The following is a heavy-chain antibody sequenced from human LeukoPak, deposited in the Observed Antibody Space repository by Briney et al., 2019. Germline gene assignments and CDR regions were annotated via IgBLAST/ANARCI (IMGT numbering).Heavy chain of an antibody. V-gene: IGHV1-69*06. CDR3: ARGPVHYYGSGSYYDGRWNWFDP. J-gene: IGHJ5*02. Sequence: GSSVKVSCKASGGTFSSYAISWVRQAPGQGLEWMGGIIPIFGTANYAQKFQGRVTITADKSTSTAYMELSSLRSEDTAVYYCARGPVHYYGSGSYYDGRWNWFDPWGQGTLVTASS. D-gene: IGHD3-10*01. CDR2: IIPIFGTA. CDR1: GGTFSSYA.